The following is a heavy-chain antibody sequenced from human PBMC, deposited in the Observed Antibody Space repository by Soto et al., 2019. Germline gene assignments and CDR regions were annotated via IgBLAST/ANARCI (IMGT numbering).Heavy chain of an antibody. CDR2: ISAYNGNT. J-gene: IGHJ4*02. Sequence: ASVKVSCKASGYTFTSYGISWVRQAPGQGLEWMGWISAYNGNTNYAQKLQGRVTMTTDTSTSTAYMELRSLRSDDTAVYYCARDRLYCSGGSCYSGLYFDYWGQGTLVTVSS. CDR1: GYTFTSYG. CDR3: ARDRLYCSGGSCYSGLYFDY. V-gene: IGHV1-18*01. D-gene: IGHD2-15*01.